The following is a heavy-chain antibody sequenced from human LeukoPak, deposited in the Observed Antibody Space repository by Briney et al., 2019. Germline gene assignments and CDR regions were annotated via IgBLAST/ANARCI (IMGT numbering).Heavy chain of an antibody. J-gene: IGHJ4*02. V-gene: IGHV4-38-2*01. Sequence: SETLSLTCAVSGYSISSGNSWGWIGPGPGKGLEWIGSLYHGENTYYNPSLKSRVTMSVDTSKNQFSLKLTSVTVADTAVYYCASEKNGPPADYWGQGTLVTVSS. D-gene: IGHD2-8*01. CDR1: GYSISSGNS. CDR3: ASEKNGPPADY. CDR2: LYHGENT.